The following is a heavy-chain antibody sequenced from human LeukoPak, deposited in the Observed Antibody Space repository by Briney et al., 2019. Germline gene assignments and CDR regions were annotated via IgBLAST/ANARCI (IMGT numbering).Heavy chain of an antibody. J-gene: IGHJ1*01. CDR3: ARAPSEIGGYYPEYFRH. Sequence: QPGGSLLLSCASAGFTFSNYWMHWVRQAPGRGLVWVSRIKSDGRTNYADSVKGRFTISRDNAKNTVSLQMNSLRAEDTGVYYCARAPSEIGGYYPEYFRHWGQGTLVTVSS. V-gene: IGHV3-74*01. CDR2: IKSDGRT. CDR1: GFTFSNYW. D-gene: IGHD3-22*01.